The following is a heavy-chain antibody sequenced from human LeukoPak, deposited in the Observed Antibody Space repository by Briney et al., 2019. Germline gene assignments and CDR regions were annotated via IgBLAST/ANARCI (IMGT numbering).Heavy chain of an antibody. CDR3: ARKVVLATPFFHY. Sequence: HPGGSLRLSCAASGFAFSSCDMNWVRQAPGKGLEWISYISRSGTTIYYADSVKGRFTISRDNAKNSLYLQMNSLRAEDTAVYYCARKVVLATPFFHYWGQGTLVTVSS. J-gene: IGHJ4*02. CDR2: ISRSGTTI. CDR1: GFAFSSCD. D-gene: IGHD2-15*01. V-gene: IGHV3-48*03.